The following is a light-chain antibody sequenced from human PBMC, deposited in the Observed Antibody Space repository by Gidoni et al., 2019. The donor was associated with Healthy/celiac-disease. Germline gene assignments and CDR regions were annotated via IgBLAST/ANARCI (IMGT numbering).Light chain of an antibody. Sequence: IVMTQSPATLSVSPGARATLSCRASQSGSSNLAWYQQKPGQAPRLLLSGASTRATGIPARFSGSGSGTEFTLTISSLQSEDFAVDYCQQCNTWPPYTFGQGTKLEIK. J-gene: IGKJ2*01. V-gene: IGKV3-15*01. CDR1: QSGSSN. CDR2: GAS. CDR3: QQCNTWPPYT.